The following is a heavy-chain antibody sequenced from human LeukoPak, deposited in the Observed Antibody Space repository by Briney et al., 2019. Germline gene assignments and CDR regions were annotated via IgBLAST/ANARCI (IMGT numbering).Heavy chain of an antibody. CDR3: AALSYETDAFDI. CDR2: IVVGSGNT. Sequence: SVKVSCKASGFTFTSSAMQWVRQARGQRLEWIGWIVVGSGNTNYAQKFQERVTITRDMSTSTAYMELSSLRSEDTAVYYCAALSYETDAFDIWGQGTMVTVSS. CDR1: GFTFTSSA. J-gene: IGHJ3*02. V-gene: IGHV1-58*02. D-gene: IGHD3-22*01.